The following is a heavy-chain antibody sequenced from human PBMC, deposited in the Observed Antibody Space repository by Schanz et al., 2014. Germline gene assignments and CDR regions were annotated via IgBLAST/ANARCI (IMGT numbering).Heavy chain of an antibody. CDR2: ISYSGST. Sequence: QVQLQESGPGLVKPSPTLSLTCTVSGGSVSSGGDYWSWIRRHPGKCLEWIGFISYSGSTYYNPSLKSRVTISVDTSKSQFSLNLSAAAAADTAVYYCARDRGRGDLPGDIWGQGTMVTVSS. J-gene: IGHJ3*02. D-gene: IGHD4-17*01. CDR3: ARDRGRGDLPGDI. V-gene: IGHV4-31*03. CDR1: GGSVSSGGDY.